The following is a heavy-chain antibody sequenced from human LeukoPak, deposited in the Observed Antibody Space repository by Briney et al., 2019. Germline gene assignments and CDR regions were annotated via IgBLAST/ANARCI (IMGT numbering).Heavy chain of an antibody. V-gene: IGHV4-59*01. CDR1: GGSFSGYY. CDR2: IYYSGST. J-gene: IGHJ3*02. D-gene: IGHD1-7*01. CDR3: ARDHSNYGAFDI. Sequence: PSETLSLTCAVYGGSFSGYYWSWIRQPPGKGLEWIGYIYYSGSTNYIPSLKSRVTISVDTSKNQFSLKLSSVTAADTAVYYCARDHSNYGAFDIWGQGTMVTVSS.